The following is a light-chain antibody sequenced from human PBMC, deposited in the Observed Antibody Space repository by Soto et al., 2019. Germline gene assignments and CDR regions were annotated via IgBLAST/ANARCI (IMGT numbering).Light chain of an antibody. CDR1: QGISSY. CDR3: QQLNSYPQLT. J-gene: IGKJ4*01. Sequence: DIQLTQSPSFLSASVGDRVTITCRASQGISSYLAWYQQKPGKAPKLLIYAASTLQSGVPSRFSGSGSGTEFTLTISSLQPEDFATYYCQQLNSYPQLTVGGGTKVDIK. V-gene: IGKV1-9*01. CDR2: AAS.